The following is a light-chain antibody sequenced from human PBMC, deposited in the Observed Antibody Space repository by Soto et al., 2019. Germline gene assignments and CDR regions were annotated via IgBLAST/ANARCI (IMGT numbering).Light chain of an antibody. CDR2: DNN. V-gene: IGLV1-51*01. J-gene: IGLJ2*01. CDR1: SSNVGNNY. CDR3: GAWDSSLMGVV. Sequence: QSVLTQPPSVSAAPGQKVTISCSGISSNVGNNYVSWYQQLPGTAPKLLIYDNNKRPSGIPDRFSGSKSATSATLDITALQTGDEADYYCGAWDSSLMGVVFGGGTKLTVL.